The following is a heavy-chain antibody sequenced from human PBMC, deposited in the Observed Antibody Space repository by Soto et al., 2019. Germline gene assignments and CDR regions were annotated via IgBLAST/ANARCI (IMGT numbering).Heavy chain of an antibody. D-gene: IGHD3-22*01. CDR1: GFTFSSYS. CDR3: ARVTPTYYYDSSGDY. V-gene: IGHV3-21*01. J-gene: IGHJ4*02. Sequence: GGSLRLSCAASGFTFSSYSMNWVRQAPGKGLEWVSSISSSSSYIYYADSVKGRFTISRDNAKNSLYLQMNSPRAEDTAVYYCARVTPTYYYDSSGDYWGQGTLVTVSS. CDR2: ISSSSSYI.